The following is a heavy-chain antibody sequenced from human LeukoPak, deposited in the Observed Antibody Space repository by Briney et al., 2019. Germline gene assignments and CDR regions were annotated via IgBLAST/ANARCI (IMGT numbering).Heavy chain of an antibody. CDR3: AKDSDIAVAGTDDAFDL. CDR2: ISYDGSSE. J-gene: IGHJ3*01. Sequence: GGSLRLSCAASGFTFRNYGMHWVRQAPGKGLQWVAVISYDGSSEYYADSVKGRFIISRDNSKNTLYLQVNSLRAEDTAVYYCAKDSDIAVAGTDDAFDLWGQGTMVTVSS. V-gene: IGHV3-30*19. CDR1: GFTFRNYG. D-gene: IGHD6-19*01.